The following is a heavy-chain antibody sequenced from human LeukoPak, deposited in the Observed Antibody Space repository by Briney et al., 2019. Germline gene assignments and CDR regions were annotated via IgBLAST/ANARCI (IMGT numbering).Heavy chain of an antibody. CDR2: INHSGST. V-gene: IGHV4-34*01. CDR1: GGSFNGYY. D-gene: IGHD5-12*01. CDR3: ARGKWLRSSFDY. Sequence: SETLSLTCAVYGGSFNGYYWSWIRQPPGKGLEWIGEINHSGSTNYNPSLKSRVTISVDTSKNQFSLKLSSVTAAETAVYYCARGKWLRSSFDYWGQGTLVTVSS. J-gene: IGHJ4*02.